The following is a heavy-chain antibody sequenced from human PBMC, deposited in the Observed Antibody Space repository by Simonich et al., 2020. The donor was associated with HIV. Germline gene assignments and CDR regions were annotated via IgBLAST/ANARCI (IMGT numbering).Heavy chain of an antibody. CDR2: IIPIFGTA. Sequence: QVQLVQSGAEVKKPGSSVKVSCKASGGTFSSFAISWVLQSPGLGLEWVGGIIPIFGTANYAQMFQGRVTITADESTSTAYMELSSLRSEDTGIYYCARKGGGRGVYYFDYWGQGTLVTVSS. D-gene: IGHD3-10*01. J-gene: IGHJ4*02. CDR1: GGTFSSFA. CDR3: ARKGGGRGVYYFDY. V-gene: IGHV1-69*13.